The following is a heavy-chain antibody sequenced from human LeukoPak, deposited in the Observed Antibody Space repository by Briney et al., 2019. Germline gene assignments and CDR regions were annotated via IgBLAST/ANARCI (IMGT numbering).Heavy chain of an antibody. CDR1: GFTLSSYA. CDR3: AKDRGSSSWYYYYGMDV. V-gene: IGHV3-23*01. J-gene: IGHJ6*02. D-gene: IGHD6-13*01. Sequence: GGSLRLSCAASGFTLSSYAMSWVRQAPGKGLEWVSAISGSGGSTYYADSVKGRFTISRDNSKNTLYLQMNSLRAEDTAVYYCAKDRGSSSWYYYYGMDVWGQGTTVTVSS. CDR2: ISGSGGST.